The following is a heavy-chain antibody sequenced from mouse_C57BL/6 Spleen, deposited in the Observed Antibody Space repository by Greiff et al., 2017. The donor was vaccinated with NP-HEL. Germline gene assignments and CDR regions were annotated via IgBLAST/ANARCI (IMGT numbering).Heavy chain of an antibody. CDR2: IDPNSGGT. CDR1: GYTFTSYW. CDR3: ARAWGLLTTVVATDFDY. J-gene: IGHJ2*01. V-gene: IGHV1-72*01. D-gene: IGHD1-1*01. Sequence: VQLQQPGAELVKPGASVKLSCKASGYTFTSYWMHWVKQRPGRGLEWIGRIDPNSGGTKYNEKFKSKATLTVDKPSSTAYMQLSSLTSEDSAVYYCARAWGLLTTVVATDFDYWGQGTTLTVSS.